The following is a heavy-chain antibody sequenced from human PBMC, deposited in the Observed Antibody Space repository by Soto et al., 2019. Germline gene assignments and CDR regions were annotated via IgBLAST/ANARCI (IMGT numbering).Heavy chain of an antibody. CDR3: AKGALGSSSWYDFDY. V-gene: IGHV3-23*01. J-gene: IGHJ4*02. Sequence: EVQLLESGGGLVQPGGSLRLSCAASGFTFDNYAMNWVRQAPGKGLEWVSSISGSGGSTYYADSVKGRFTISRDNSKNTLYLQMNSLRAEDTAVYSCAKGALGSSSWYDFDYWGQGTLVTVSS. CDR1: GFTFDNYA. CDR2: ISGSGGST. D-gene: IGHD6-13*01.